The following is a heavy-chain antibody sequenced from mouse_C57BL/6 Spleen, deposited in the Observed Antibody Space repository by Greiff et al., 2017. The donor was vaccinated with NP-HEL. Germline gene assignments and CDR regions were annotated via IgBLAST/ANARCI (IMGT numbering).Heavy chain of an antibody. D-gene: IGHD1-1*02. CDR1: GYTFTSYW. J-gene: IGHJ2*01. CDR3: ARNGLWSYYFDY. CDR2: IHPNSGST. V-gene: IGHV1-64*01. Sequence: QVQLQQPGAELVKPGASVKLSCKASGYTFTSYWMHWVKQRPGQGLEWIGMIHPNSGSTNYNEKFKSKATLTVDKSSSTAYMQLSSLTSEDSAVYYCARNGLWSYYFDYWGQGTTLTVSS.